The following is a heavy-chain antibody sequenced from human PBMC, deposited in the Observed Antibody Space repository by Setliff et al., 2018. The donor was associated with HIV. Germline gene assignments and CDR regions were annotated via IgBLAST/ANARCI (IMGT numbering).Heavy chain of an antibody. D-gene: IGHD3-22*01. CDR2: MHSSGST. J-gene: IGHJ5*02. V-gene: IGHV4-39*07. CDR1: GDSISSSAYY. CDR3: ARDMMYHYDRSGSFGWFGP. Sequence: PSETLSLTCTVSGDSISSSAYYWGWIRQPPGKGLEWIGSMHSSGSTYYNPSVKSRVTIPVDTSKNQISLKLSSVTAADTAVYYCARDMMYHYDRSGSFGWFGPWGQGTQVTVSS.